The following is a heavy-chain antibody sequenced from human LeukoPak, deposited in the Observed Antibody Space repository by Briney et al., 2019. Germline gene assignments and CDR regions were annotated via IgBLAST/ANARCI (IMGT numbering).Heavy chain of an antibody. CDR3: AREGMVYASDY. V-gene: IGHV3-30*04. CDR2: ISYDGSNK. CDR1: GFTFSSYA. Sequence: GGSLRLSCAASGFTFSSYAMHWVRRAPGKGLEWVAVISYDGSNKYYADSVKGRFTISRDNAKNSLYLQMNSLRAGDTAVYYCAREGMVYASDYWGQGTLVTVSS. D-gene: IGHD2-8*01. J-gene: IGHJ4*02.